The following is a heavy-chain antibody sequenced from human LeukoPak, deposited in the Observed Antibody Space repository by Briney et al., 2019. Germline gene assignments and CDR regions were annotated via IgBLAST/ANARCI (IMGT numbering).Heavy chain of an antibody. Sequence: NPSETLSLTCTVSGGSISSFYWTWIRQPPGKGLEWIGYIYYSGSTHYNPSLKSRVTILVDTPKIQFFLRLSSVTAADTAVYYCSRLNEQLGTFDYWGQGTLVTVSS. CDR1: GGSISSFY. J-gene: IGHJ4*02. D-gene: IGHD6-6*01. CDR2: IYYSGST. V-gene: IGHV4-59*01. CDR3: SRLNEQLGTFDY.